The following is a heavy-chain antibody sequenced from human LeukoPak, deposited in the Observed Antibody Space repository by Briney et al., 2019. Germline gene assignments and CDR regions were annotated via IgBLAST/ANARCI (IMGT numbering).Heavy chain of an antibody. V-gene: IGHV3-9*01. CDR1: GFMFDDYA. CDR2: ISWNSGSI. Sequence: GGSLRLSCAASGFMFDDYAMHWVRQAPGKGLEWVSGISWNSGSIGYADSVKGRFTVSRDNAKNSLYLQMNSLRAEDTALYYCARDRMRYPDYWGQGTLVTVSS. D-gene: IGHD2-8*01. CDR3: ARDRMRYPDY. J-gene: IGHJ4*02.